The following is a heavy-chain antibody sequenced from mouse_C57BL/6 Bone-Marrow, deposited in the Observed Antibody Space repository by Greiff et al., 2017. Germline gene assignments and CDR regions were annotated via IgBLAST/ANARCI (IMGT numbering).Heavy chain of an antibody. CDR1: GFNIKDYY. V-gene: IGHV14-1*01. CDR3: TTHGSSDYYAMDY. D-gene: IGHD1-1*01. CDR2: IDPEDGDT. J-gene: IGHJ4*01. Sequence: EVKLQESGAELVRPGASVKLSCTASGFNIKDYYMHWVKQRPEQGLEWIGRIDPEDGDTEYAPKFQGKATMTADTSSNTAYLQLSSLTSEDTAVYYCTTHGSSDYYAMDYWGQGTSVTVSS.